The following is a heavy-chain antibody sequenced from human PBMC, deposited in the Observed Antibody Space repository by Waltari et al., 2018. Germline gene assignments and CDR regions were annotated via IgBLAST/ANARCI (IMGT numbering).Heavy chain of an antibody. J-gene: IGHJ4*02. Sequence: EVQLLESGGGLVQPGGSLRLSCAASGFTFSSYAMSWVRQAPGKGLEWVSAISGSGGRTYYAGSVKGRFTSSRDNSKNTRYLQMNSLRAEDTAVYYCARRKDVTVVTPLLDYWGQGTLVTVSS. CDR3: ARRKDVTVVTPLLDY. D-gene: IGHD2-15*01. V-gene: IGHV3-23*01. CDR2: ISGSGGRT. CDR1: GFTFSSYA.